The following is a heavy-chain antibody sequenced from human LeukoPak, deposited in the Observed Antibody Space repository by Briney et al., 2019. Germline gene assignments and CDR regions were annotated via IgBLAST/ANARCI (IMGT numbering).Heavy chain of an antibody. CDR2: IIPILGIA. CDR3: ARVPVVVPAASWRDYYYYGMDV. D-gene: IGHD2-2*01. J-gene: IGHJ6*02. Sequence: GASVKVSCKASGGTFSSYAISWVRQAPGQGLEWMGRIIPILGIANYAQKFQGRVTITADKSTSTAYMELSSLRSEDTAVYYCARVPVVVPAASWRDYYYYGMDVWGQGTTVTVSS. V-gene: IGHV1-69*04. CDR1: GGTFSSYA.